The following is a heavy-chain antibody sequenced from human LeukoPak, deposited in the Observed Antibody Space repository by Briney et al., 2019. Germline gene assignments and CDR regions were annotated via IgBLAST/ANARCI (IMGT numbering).Heavy chain of an antibody. CDR2: ISSSSSYI. D-gene: IGHD4-17*01. CDR3: ARDFGYGDPYVTLFDY. J-gene: IGHJ4*02. Sequence: GGSLRLSCAASGFTFSSYSMNWVRQAPAKGLEWVSSISSSSSYIYYADSVKGRFTISRDNAKNSLYLQMNSLRAEDTAVYYCARDFGYGDPYVTLFDYWGQGTLVTVSS. V-gene: IGHV3-21*01. CDR1: GFTFSSYS.